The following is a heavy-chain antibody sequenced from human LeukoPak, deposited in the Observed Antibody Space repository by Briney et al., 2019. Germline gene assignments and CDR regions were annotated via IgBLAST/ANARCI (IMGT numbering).Heavy chain of an antibody. D-gene: IGHD5/OR15-5a*01. Sequence: PGGSLRLSCAASGFTFRNYDMHWVRQFPGRGLEWVSAIGIADDTHYPDSVKGRFTSSGENAKNALYLQMNSLRDGDTAVYYCVRGGIQVSGIDAFDIWGQGTMVTVSS. CDR1: GFTFRNYD. V-gene: IGHV3-13*01. CDR3: VRGGIQVSGIDAFDI. J-gene: IGHJ3*02. CDR2: IGIADDT.